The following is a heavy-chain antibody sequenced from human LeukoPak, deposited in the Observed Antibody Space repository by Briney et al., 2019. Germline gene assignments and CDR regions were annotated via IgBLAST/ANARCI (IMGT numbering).Heavy chain of an antibody. Sequence: GGSLRLSCAASGFTFSNYIMNWVRQAPGKGLEWVSSISSSSSYIYYADSMKGRFTISRDNAKNSLYLQMHSLRAEDTAVYYCAELGITMIGGVWGKGTTVTISS. V-gene: IGHV3-21*01. CDR1: GFTFSNYI. D-gene: IGHD3-10*02. CDR3: AELGITMIGGV. J-gene: IGHJ6*04. CDR2: ISSSSSYI.